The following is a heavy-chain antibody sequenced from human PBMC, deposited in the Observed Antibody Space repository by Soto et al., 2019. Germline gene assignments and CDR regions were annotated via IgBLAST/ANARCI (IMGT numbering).Heavy chain of an antibody. V-gene: IGHV3-48*02. D-gene: IGHD3-16*02. CDR1: GFTFSSYS. Sequence: EVQLVESGGGLVQPGGSLRLSCAASGFTFSSYSMNWVRQAPGKGLEWVSYISSSSSTIYYADSVKGRFTISRDNAKNSLYLQMNRLRDEDTAVYYCARDYREETLDYWGQGTLVTVSS. CDR2: ISSSSSTI. J-gene: IGHJ4*02. CDR3: ARDYREETLDY.